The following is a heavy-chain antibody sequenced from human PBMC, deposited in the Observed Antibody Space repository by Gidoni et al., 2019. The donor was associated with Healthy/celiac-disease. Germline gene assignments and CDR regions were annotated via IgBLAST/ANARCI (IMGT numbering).Heavy chain of an antibody. V-gene: IGHV3-30-3*01. CDR2: ISYDGSNK. D-gene: IGHD3-10*01. CDR3: ARTVPMVRGAPDY. J-gene: IGHJ4*02. Sequence: QVQLVESGGGVVQPGRSLSPSCAASGFPFSSYAMHWVPQAPGKGLEWVAVISYDGSNKYYADSVKGRFTISRDNSKNTLYLQMNSLRAEDTAVYYCARTVPMVRGAPDYWGQGTLVTVSS. CDR1: GFPFSSYA.